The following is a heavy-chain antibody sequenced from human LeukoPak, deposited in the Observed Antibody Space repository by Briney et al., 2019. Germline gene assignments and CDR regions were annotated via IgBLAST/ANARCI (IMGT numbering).Heavy chain of an antibody. J-gene: IGHJ6*02. V-gene: IGHV3-74*01. CDR3: ARVYYDILTGPAGGMDV. Sequence: PGGSLRLSCAASRFTFNNYAMSWVRQAPGEGLGWVSRINSDGSSTSYADSARGRFTISRHNAKNTLYLQMNSLRAEDTAVYYCARVYYDILTGPAGGMDVWGQGTTVTVSS. CDR2: INSDGSST. CDR1: RFTFNNYA. D-gene: IGHD3-9*01.